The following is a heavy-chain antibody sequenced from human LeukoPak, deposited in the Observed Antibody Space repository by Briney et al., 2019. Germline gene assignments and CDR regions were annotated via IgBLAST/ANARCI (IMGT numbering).Heavy chain of an antibody. CDR3: ASIAGTGGY. CDR1: GFTFDDYA. Sequence: PGGSLRLSCAASGFTFDDYAMLWVRQAPGKGLEWVSGISWNSGSIGYADSVKGRFTISRDNAKNSLYLQMNSLRAEDTALYYCASIAGTGGYWGQGTLVTVSS. J-gene: IGHJ4*02. D-gene: IGHD6-6*01. V-gene: IGHV3-9*01. CDR2: ISWNSGSI.